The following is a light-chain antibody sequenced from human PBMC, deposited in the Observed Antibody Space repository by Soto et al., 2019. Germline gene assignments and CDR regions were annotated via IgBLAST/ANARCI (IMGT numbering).Light chain of an antibody. CDR2: GAS. CDR3: QLYGSSART. Sequence: EIVLTQSPATLSLSPGERATLSCRASQSVSRYLAWYHQKPGQAPRLLIYGASSRATGIPDRFSGSGSGTDFTLTISRLEPEDFAVYYCQLYGSSARTFGQGTKVDIK. J-gene: IGKJ1*01. CDR1: QSVSRY. V-gene: IGKV3-20*01.